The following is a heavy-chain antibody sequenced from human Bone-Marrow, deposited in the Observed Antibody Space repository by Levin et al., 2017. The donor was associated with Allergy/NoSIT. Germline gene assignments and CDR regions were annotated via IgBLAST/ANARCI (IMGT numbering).Heavy chain of an antibody. J-gene: IGHJ2*01. CDR3: ARLLVGYCSGGSCYEYWYFDL. D-gene: IGHD2-15*01. CDR2: IYYSGST. CDR1: GGSISSSSYY. Sequence: SETLSLTCTVSGGSISSSSYYWGWIRQPPGKGLEWIGSIYYSGSTYYNPSLKSRVTISVDTSKNQFSLKLSSVTAADTAVYYCARLLVGYCSGGSCYEYWYFDLWGRGTLVTVSS. V-gene: IGHV4-39*01.